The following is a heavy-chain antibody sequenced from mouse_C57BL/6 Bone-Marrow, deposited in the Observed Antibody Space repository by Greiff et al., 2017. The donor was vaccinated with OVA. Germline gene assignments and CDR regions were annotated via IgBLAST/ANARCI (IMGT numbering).Heavy chain of an antibody. V-gene: IGHV1-77*01. Sequence: VQLQQSGAELVKPGASVKISCKASGYTFTDYYMNWVQQRPGQGLEWVGMIGPVSGSTYYNEKFKGKATLTADKASSTAYMQLSSLTSEDAADYCCTRQGRGYFDYWGQGTTLTVSS. CDR1: GYTFTDYY. CDR3: TRQGRGYFDY. CDR2: IGPVSGST. J-gene: IGHJ2*01. D-gene: IGHD3-3*01.